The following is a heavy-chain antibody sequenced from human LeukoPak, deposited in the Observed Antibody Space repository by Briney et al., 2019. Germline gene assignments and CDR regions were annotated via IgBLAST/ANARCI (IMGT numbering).Heavy chain of an antibody. V-gene: IGHV1-2*02. D-gene: IGHD4-17*01. Sequence: ASVKVSCKASGYTFTGYYMHWARQAPGQGLEWMGWINPNSGGTNYAQKFQGGVTMTRDTSISTAYMELSRLRSDDTAVYYCARDGYGDYLEYFDSWGQGTLVTVSS. J-gene: IGHJ4*02. CDR3: ARDGYGDYLEYFDS. CDR1: GYTFTGYY. CDR2: INPNSGGT.